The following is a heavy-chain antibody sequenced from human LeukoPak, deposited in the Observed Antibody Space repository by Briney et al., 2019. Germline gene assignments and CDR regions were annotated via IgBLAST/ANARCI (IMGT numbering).Heavy chain of an antibody. CDR1: GFTVSSSY. Sequence: PGGSLRLSCAASGFTVSSSYMTWVRQAPGKGLEWVSVIYNGGTTYYADSVKGRFTISRDNSKDTLYLQMNSLRAEDTAVYYCARGVAAAGTTLDYWGQGTLVTVSS. V-gene: IGHV3-66*01. J-gene: IGHJ4*02. CDR3: ARGVAAAGTTLDY. CDR2: IYNGGTT. D-gene: IGHD6-13*01.